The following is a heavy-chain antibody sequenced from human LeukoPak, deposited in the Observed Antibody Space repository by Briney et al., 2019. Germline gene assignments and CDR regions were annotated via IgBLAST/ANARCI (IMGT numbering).Heavy chain of an antibody. CDR2: IYYSGST. CDR3: ASRRSYTPAPDAFDI. V-gene: IGHV4-39*01. CDR1: GGSISSSSYY. Sequence: SETLSLTCTVSGGSISSSSYYWGWTRQPPGKGLEWIVSIYYSGSTYYNPSLKSRVTISVDTSKNQFSLKLSSVTAADTAVYYCASRRSYTPAPDAFDIWGQGTMVTVSS. J-gene: IGHJ3*02. D-gene: IGHD1-26*01.